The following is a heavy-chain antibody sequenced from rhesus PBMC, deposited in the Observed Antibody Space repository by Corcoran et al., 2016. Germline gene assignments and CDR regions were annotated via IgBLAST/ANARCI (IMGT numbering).Heavy chain of an antibody. V-gene: IGHV1S2*01. Sequence: QVQLVKSGAEVKKPGSSVKVSCKAYGYTFTDYYMHWVRQAPRQGLEWMGWINPYNGNTKYAQKFQGRGTMTRDTSTSTAYMELSSLRSEYTAVYYCARLMEVADVWGPGVLVTVSS. CDR1: GYTFTDYY. CDR2: INPYNGNT. CDR3: ARLMEVADV. J-gene: IGHJ5-1*01. D-gene: IGHD2-33*01.